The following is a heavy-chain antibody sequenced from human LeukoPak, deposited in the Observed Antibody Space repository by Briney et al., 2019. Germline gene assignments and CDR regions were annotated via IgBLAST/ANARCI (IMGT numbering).Heavy chain of an antibody. J-gene: IGHJ5*02. D-gene: IGHD6-19*01. CDR1: GGSISSSSYY. V-gene: IGHV4-39*01. CDR2: IYYSGST. CDR3: ARQDISGWYRTNWFDP. Sequence: SETLSLTCTVSGGSISSSSYYWGWIRQPPGKGLEWIGSIYYSGSTYYNPSLKSRVTISVDTSKNQFSLKLSSVTAADTAVYYCARQDISGWYRTNWFDPWGQGTLATVSS.